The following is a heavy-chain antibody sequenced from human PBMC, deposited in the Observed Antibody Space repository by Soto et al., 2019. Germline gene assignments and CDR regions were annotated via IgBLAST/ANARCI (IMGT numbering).Heavy chain of an antibody. CDR2: ISSSGSTI. V-gene: IGHV3-48*03. CDR3: AREGYGSGSYTVGMDV. D-gene: IGHD3-10*01. CDR1: GFTFSSYE. Sequence: EVQLVESGGGLVQPGGSLRLSCAASGFTFSSYEMNWVRQAPGKGLEWVSYISSSGSTIYYADSVKGRFTISRDNAKNSLYLQMNSLRAEDTAVYDCAREGYGSGSYTVGMDVWGQGTTVTVSS. J-gene: IGHJ6*02.